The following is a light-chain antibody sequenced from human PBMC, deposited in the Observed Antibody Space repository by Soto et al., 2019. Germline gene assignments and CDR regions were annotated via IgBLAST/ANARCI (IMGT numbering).Light chain of an antibody. CDR1: QSVSSY. J-gene: IGKJ4*02. CDR3: QQRELT. Sequence: DIVLPQSPATLSLSPGERATLSCRASQSVSSYLAWYQQKPGQAPRLLISEASNRATGIPARFSGSGSGTDFTLTISSLEPEDFAVYYCQQRELTFGGGTKVEIK. CDR2: EAS. V-gene: IGKV3-11*01.